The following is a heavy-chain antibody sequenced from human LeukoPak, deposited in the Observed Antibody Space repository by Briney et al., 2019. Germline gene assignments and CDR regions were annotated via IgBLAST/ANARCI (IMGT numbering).Heavy chain of an antibody. CDR2: IWYGGRDQ. V-gene: IGHV3-33*01. D-gene: IGHD1-1*01. J-gene: IGHJ4*02. Sequence: GGSLRLSCAASGFSISRNVVHWVRQAPGKGLEWVAVIWYGGRDQSYAGAVKGRFTVSRDSSEDTVYLQMNSLRVEDTAVYYCARELERTYGLDSWGQGTLVSVSS. CDR3: ARELERTYGLDS. CDR1: GFSISRNV.